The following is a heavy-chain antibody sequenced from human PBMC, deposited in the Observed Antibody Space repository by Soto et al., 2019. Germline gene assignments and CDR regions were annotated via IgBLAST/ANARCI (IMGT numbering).Heavy chain of an antibody. J-gene: IGHJ6*02. D-gene: IGHD1-26*01. CDR1: GDSVSSRNYH. CDR2: ISYRGDT. Sequence: QVQLQESAPGLVKPSETLSLTCTVSGDSVSSRNYHWTWIRQAPGKGLEWLGYISYRGDTNYNPSLKSRVTTSMDTSKKQFPLKLNSVTAADTAVYYCANYRRAVPHCDMDVWGQGTTVTVSS. CDR3: ANYRRAVPHCDMDV. V-gene: IGHV4-61*01.